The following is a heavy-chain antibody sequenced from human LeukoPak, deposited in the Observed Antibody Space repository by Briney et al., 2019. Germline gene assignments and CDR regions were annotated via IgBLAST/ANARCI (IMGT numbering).Heavy chain of an antibody. D-gene: IGHD1-26*01. J-gene: IGHJ4*02. CDR3: ARARIVGATAFDY. CDR1: GFTFSSYS. CDR2: ISSSSSTI. Sequence: PGGSLRLSCAASGFTFSSYSMNWVRQAPGKGLEWVSYISSSSSTIYYADSVKGRFTISRDNAKNSLYLQMNSLRAEDTAVYYCARARIVGATAFDYWGQGTLVTVSS. V-gene: IGHV3-48*01.